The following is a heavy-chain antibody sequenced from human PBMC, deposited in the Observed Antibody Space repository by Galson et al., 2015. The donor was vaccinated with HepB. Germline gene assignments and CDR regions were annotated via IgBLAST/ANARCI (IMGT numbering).Heavy chain of an antibody. CDR1: GFTFSSYG. V-gene: IGHV3-30*18. J-gene: IGHJ4*02. D-gene: IGHD5-18*01. CDR2: ISYDGSNK. Sequence: SLRLSCAASGFTFSSYGMHWVRQAPGKGLEWVAVISYDGSNKYYADSVKGRFTISRDNSKNTLYLQMNSLRAEDTAVYYCAKEGYSYAPYYSDYWGQGTLVTVSS. CDR3: AKEGYSYAPYYSDY.